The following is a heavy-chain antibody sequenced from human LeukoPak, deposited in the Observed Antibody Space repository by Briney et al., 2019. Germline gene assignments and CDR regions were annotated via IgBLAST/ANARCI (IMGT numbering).Heavy chain of an antibody. CDR3: AKDTSSSWRGADAFDI. V-gene: IGHV3-43*01. CDR2: ISWDGGST. CDR1: GFTFDDYT. D-gene: IGHD6-13*01. J-gene: IGHJ3*02. Sequence: PGGSLRLSCAASGFTFDDYTMHWVRQAPGKGLEWVSLISWDGGSTYYADSVKGRFTISRDNSKNSLYLQMNSLRTEDTALYYCAKDTSSSWRGADAFDIWGQGTMVTVSS.